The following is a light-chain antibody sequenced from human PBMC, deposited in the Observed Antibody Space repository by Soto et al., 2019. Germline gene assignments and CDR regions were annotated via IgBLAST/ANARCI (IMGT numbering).Light chain of an antibody. CDR1: QSISNW. J-gene: IGKJ2*01. CDR2: DAS. CDR3: QQYNGYPYT. V-gene: IGKV1-5*01. Sequence: DIQMTQSPSTLSTSVGDRVTITCRASQSISNWLAWYQQKPGKAPNLLIYDASSLESGVPSRFSGSGSGTEFTLTISSLQPDDFATYYCQQYNGYPYTFGQGTKLEI.